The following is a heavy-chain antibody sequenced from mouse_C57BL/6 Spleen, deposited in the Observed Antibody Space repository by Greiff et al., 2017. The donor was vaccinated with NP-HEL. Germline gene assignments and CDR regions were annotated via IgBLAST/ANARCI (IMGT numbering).Heavy chain of an antibody. V-gene: IGHV1-74*01. J-gene: IGHJ4*01. Sequence: VQLQQPGAELVKPGASVKVSCKASGYTFTSYWMHWVKQRPGQGLEWIGRIHPSDSDTNYNQKFKGKSTLTVDKSSSTAYMQLSSLTSEDSAVYYCARELGVRGYAMDYWGQGTSVTVSS. CDR1: GYTFTSYW. CDR2: IHPSDSDT. D-gene: IGHD4-1*01. CDR3: ARELGVRGYAMDY.